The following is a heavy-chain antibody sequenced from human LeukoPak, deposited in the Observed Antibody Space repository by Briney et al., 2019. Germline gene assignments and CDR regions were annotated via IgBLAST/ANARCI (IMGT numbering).Heavy chain of an antibody. V-gene: IGHV4-28*05. Sequence: SETLSLTCAVSGYSISSSNWWGWIRPPPGKGLEWIGYIYYSGSIYYNPSLKSRVTMSVDTSKNQFSLKLSSVTAVDTAVYYCAVSGSYPVAFDIWGQGTMVTVSS. CDR3: AVSGSYPVAFDI. CDR2: IYYSGSI. CDR1: GYSISSSNW. D-gene: IGHD1-26*01. J-gene: IGHJ3*02.